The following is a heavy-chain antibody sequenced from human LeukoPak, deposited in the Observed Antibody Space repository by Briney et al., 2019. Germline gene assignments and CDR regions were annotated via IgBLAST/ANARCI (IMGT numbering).Heavy chain of an antibody. CDR3: ARDLRLAVSGTSGFDI. CDR1: GYMFTDYY. CDR2: MNPNSGVT. Sequence: ASVKVSCKASGYMFTDYYMHWVRQAPGQGLEWMGWMNPNSGVTNYAQKFQVRVTMTGDTSISTAYMELSRLRSDDTAVYYCARDLRLAVSGTSGFDIWGQGTVVTVSS. D-gene: IGHD6-19*01. J-gene: IGHJ3*02. V-gene: IGHV1-2*02.